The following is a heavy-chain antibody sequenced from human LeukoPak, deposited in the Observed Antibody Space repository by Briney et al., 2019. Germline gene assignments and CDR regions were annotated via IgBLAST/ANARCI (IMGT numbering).Heavy chain of an antibody. V-gene: IGHV3-23*01. CDR2: ISGSGGST. CDR1: GFTFSSYA. D-gene: IGHD6-13*01. J-gene: IGHJ1*01. Sequence: GGSLRLSCAASGFTFSSYAMSWVRQAPGKGLEWVSAISGSGGSTYYADSVKGRFTISRDNSKNTLYLQMNSLRAENTAVYYCANPQQLVPPAYWGQGTLVTVSS. CDR3: ANPQQLVPPAY.